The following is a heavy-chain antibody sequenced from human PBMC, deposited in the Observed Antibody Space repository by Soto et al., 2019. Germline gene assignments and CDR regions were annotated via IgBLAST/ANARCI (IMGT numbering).Heavy chain of an antibody. CDR3: AREATEASSEI. CDR1: GFTFSSYW. Sequence: EVQLVESGGGLVQPGGSLRVSCAASGFTFSSYWMHWVRQAPGKGLVWVSRIQHAGSNTSYADSVKGRFTISRDSLKNKIYLKMESLGDEAAAVSSCAREATEASSEIWGRGTLVTVSS. D-gene: IGHD2-2*01. V-gene: IGHV3-74*01. CDR2: IQHAGSNT. J-gene: IGHJ2*01.